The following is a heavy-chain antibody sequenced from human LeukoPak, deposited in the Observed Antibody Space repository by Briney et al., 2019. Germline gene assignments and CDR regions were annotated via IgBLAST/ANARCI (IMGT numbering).Heavy chain of an antibody. CDR1: GFTFSDYY. D-gene: IGHD2-15*01. V-gene: IGHV3-11*01. CDR3: ARQALGVVVVATGDY. Sequence: GGSPRLSCAASGFTFSDYYMSWIRQAPGKGLEWVSYISSSGSTIYYADSVKGRFTISRDNAKNSLYLQMNSLSAEDTAVYYCARQALGVVVVATGDYWGQGTLVTVSS. CDR2: ISSSGSTI. J-gene: IGHJ4*02.